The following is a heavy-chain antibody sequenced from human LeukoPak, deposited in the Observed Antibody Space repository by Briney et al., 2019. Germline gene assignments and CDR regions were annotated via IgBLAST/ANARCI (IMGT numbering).Heavy chain of an antibody. Sequence: ASVKVSCRASGYTFSSYVIHWVRQATGQGLEWMGCMSPNSGSTGSAQKFQGRITMTRDTSISTAYMELSSLGADDTAVYFCERARETGFDAAGGYWGQGTLVTVSS. CDR3: ERARETGFDAAGGY. D-gene: IGHD5-12*01. J-gene: IGHJ4*02. CDR1: GYTFSSYV. V-gene: IGHV1-8*01. CDR2: MSPNSGST.